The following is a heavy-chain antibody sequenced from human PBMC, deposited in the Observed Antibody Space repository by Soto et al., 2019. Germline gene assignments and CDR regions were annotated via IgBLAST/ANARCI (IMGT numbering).Heavy chain of an antibody. J-gene: IGHJ4*02. V-gene: IGHV3-30-3*01. CDR1: GFTFSSYL. Sequence: QVQLVESGGGVVQPGRSLTLSCAASGFTFSSYLMHWVRQAPGKGLEWVALTSYDGGNIYYADSVKGRFTISRDNSTNTLYLHMNSLRAEDTAVYYCGRDFPDSSGWSEFDYWGQGTLVTVSA. CDR3: GRDFPDSSGWSEFDY. D-gene: IGHD6-19*01. CDR2: TSYDGGNI.